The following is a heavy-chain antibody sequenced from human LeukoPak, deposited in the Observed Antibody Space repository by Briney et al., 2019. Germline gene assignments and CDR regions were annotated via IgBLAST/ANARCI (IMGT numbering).Heavy chain of an antibody. Sequence: SETLSLTCTVSGGSISSYYWSWIRQPPGKGLEWIGFIYHSGSTNYNPSLKSRVTISPDTSKNQFSLKLSPVTAADTAVYYCARVVRDTYGMDVWGQGTTVTVSS. V-gene: IGHV4-59*01. CDR3: ARVVRDTYGMDV. CDR2: IYHSGST. D-gene: IGHD2-2*01. J-gene: IGHJ6*02. CDR1: GGSISSYY.